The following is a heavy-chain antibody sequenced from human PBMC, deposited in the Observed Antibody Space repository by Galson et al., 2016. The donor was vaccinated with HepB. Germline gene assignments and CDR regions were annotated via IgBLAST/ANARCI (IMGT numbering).Heavy chain of an antibody. CDR1: GFTFSSYA. Sequence: SLRLSCAASGFTFSSYAMTWVRQAPGKGLEWVSGIRHSGGRTYYADSVNGRFTISRDNSKNTLYPQMNSLRAEDTAVYYCAKLEGGLTYYGMDVWGHGATVTVSS. V-gene: IGHV3-23*01. J-gene: IGHJ6*02. D-gene: IGHD2-15*01. CDR2: IRHSGGRT. CDR3: AKLEGGLTYYGMDV.